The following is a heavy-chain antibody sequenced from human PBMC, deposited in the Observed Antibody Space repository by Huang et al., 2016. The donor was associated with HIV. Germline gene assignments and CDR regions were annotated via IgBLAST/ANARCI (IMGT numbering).Heavy chain of an antibody. Sequence: QVQLQQWGAGLLKPSETLSLTCAVYGGSFSAYYWSGIRQPPGKGLEWIGEINHSGSTKYTPSLKSRVIISVDTSKNQFSLKLSSVTAADTAVYYCARGAVRYFDRGGTRYYGMDVWGQGTTVTVSS. J-gene: IGHJ6*02. CDR2: INHSGST. CDR1: GGSFSAYY. D-gene: IGHD3-9*01. V-gene: IGHV4-34*01. CDR3: ARGAVRYFDRGGTRYYGMDV.